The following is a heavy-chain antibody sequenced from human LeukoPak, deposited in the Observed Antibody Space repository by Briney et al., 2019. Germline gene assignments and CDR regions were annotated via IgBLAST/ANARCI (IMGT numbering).Heavy chain of an antibody. J-gene: IGHJ4*02. D-gene: IGHD3-3*01. CDR2: ISAYNGNT. CDR3: ARDGGDYDFWSGYSAFDY. V-gene: IGHV1-18*01. Sequence: ASVKVSCKASGYTFTSYGISWVRQAPGQGLEWMGWISAYNGNTNYAQKLQGRVTMTTDTSTSTAYMELRSLRSDDTAVYYCARDGGDYDFWSGYSAFDYWGQGTLVTVSS. CDR1: GYTFTSYG.